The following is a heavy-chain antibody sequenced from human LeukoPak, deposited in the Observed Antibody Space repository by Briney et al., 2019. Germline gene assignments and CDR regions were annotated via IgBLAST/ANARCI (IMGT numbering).Heavy chain of an antibody. V-gene: IGHV4-31*03. Sequence: PSETLSLTCTVSGGSISSGGYYWSWIRQHPGQGLEWIGYIYYSGSTYYNPSLKSRVTISVDTSMNQFSLKLSSVTAADTAVYYCARGSSSGNFPDYWGQGTLVTVSS. CDR2: IYYSGST. CDR3: ARGSSSGNFPDY. CDR1: GGSISSGGYY. J-gene: IGHJ4*02. D-gene: IGHD6-6*01.